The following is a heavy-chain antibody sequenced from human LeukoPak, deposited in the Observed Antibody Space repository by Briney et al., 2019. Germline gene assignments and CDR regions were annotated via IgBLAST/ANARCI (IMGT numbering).Heavy chain of an antibody. J-gene: IGHJ1*01. CDR3: ARVEQQLWYFQH. D-gene: IGHD6-13*01. V-gene: IGHV3-53*01. CDR1: GFTVSSNY. CDR2: IYSCGST. Sequence: AGGSLRLSCAASGFTVSSNYMSWVRQAPGKGLEWVSVIYSCGSTYYADSVECRFTISRDNSKNTLYLQMNSLRAEDTAVYYCARVEQQLWYFQHWGQGTLVTVSS.